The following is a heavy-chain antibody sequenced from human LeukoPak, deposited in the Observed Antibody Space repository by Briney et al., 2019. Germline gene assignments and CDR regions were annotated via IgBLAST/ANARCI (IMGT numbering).Heavy chain of an antibody. J-gene: IGHJ4*02. Sequence: GGSLRLSCAASGFTFSNYGMHWVRQAPGKGLEWVAFIRYDGSNKYYADSVKGRFTISRDNSKNTLYLQMNSLRPEDTAVYYCAKDLQAMWAPGSWGQGTLVTVSS. CDR1: GFTFSNYG. V-gene: IGHV3-30*02. CDR2: IRYDGSNK. CDR3: AKDLQAMWAPGS. D-gene: IGHD1-26*01.